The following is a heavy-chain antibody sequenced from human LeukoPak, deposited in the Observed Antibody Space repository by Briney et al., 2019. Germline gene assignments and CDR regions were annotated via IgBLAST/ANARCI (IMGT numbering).Heavy chain of an antibody. D-gene: IGHD3-10*01. Sequence: GGSLRLSCAASGFTFNNYWMHWVRQAPGKGLVWVSHINPDGSSTSDADSVKGRFTISRDNSKNTLYLQMNSLRAEDTAVYYCARTRITMVRQTSRGYYYMDVWGKGTTVTVSS. V-gene: IGHV3-74*01. J-gene: IGHJ6*03. CDR2: INPDGSST. CDR1: GFTFNNYW. CDR3: ARTRITMVRQTSRGYYYMDV.